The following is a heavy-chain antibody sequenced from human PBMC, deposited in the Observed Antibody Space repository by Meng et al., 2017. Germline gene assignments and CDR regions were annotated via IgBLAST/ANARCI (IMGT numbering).Heavy chain of an antibody. J-gene: IGHJ4*02. CDR3: ARGGIAVAIDY. V-gene: IGHV1-18*01. CDR2: ISAYNGNT. CDR1: GYPFTSNG. D-gene: IGHD6-19*01. Sequence: QVQLGQAEAEVNKPGASVKSACKASGYPFTSNGISWVRQAPGQGLEWMGWISAYNGNTNYAQKLQGRVTMTTDTSTSTAYMELRSLRSDDTAVYYCARGGIAVAIDYWGQGTLVTVSS.